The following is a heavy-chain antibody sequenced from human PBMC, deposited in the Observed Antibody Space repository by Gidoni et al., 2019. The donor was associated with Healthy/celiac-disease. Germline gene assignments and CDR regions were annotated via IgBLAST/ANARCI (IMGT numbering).Heavy chain of an antibody. V-gene: IGHV3-23*01. D-gene: IGHD6-6*01. CDR1: GFSFSSYA. CDR2: ISGSGGST. CDR3: ARALIAARPTQTSYYYYYMDV. J-gene: IGHJ6*03. Sequence: EVQLLESGGGLVQPGGSLRLSCAASGFSFSSYAMSCVRQAPGKGLEWVSAISGSGGSTYYADSVKGRFTSSRDNSKNTLYLQMNSLRAEDTAVYYCARALIAARPTQTSYYYYYMDVWGKGTTVTVSS.